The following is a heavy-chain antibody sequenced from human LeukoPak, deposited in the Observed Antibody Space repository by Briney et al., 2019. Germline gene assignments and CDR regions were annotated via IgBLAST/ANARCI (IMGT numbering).Heavy chain of an antibody. J-gene: IGHJ1*01. V-gene: IGHV1-18*01. Sequence: ASVKVSCKASGYTLTSYGISWVRQAPGQGLEWMGWISAYNGNTNYAQKLQGRLTLTTDTSTSTAYMELRSLRSDDTAVYYCASCHCTNGVCYGECEYFQHWGQGTLVTVSS. D-gene: IGHD2-8*01. CDR3: ASCHCTNGVCYGECEYFQH. CDR2: ISAYNGNT. CDR1: GYTLTSYG.